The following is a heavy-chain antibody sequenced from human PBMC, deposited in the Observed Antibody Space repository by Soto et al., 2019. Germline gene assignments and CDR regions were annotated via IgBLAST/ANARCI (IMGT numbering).Heavy chain of an antibody. D-gene: IGHD3-3*01. CDR3: ARELLTIFGVAMGFDY. J-gene: IGHJ4*02. Sequence: EVQLVESGGGLVKPGGSLRLSCAASGFTFSSYSMNWVRQAPGKGLEWVSSISSSSSYIYYADSVKGRFTISRDNAKNSLYLQMNSLRAEDTAVYYCARELLTIFGVAMGFDYWCQGTLVTVSS. V-gene: IGHV3-21*01. CDR1: GFTFSSYS. CDR2: ISSSSSYI.